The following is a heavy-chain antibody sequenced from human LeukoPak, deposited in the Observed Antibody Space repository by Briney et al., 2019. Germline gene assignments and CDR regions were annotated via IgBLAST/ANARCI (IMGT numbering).Heavy chain of an antibody. Sequence: SETLSLTCAVYGGSFSGYYWSWIRQPPGKGLEWIGEINHSGSTNYNPSLKSRVTISVDTSKNQFSLKLSSVTAADTAVYYCARDATQYCSSTSCYQYYYYMDVWGKGTTVTVSS. J-gene: IGHJ6*03. V-gene: IGHV4-34*01. D-gene: IGHD2-2*01. CDR2: INHSGST. CDR3: ARDATQYCSSTSCYQYYYYMDV. CDR1: GGSFSGYY.